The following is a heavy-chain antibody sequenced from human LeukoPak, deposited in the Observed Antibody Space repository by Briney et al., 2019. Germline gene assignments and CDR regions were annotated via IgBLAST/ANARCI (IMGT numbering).Heavy chain of an antibody. CDR1: GGSISSYY. V-gene: IGHV4-59*08. D-gene: IGHD2-2*01. J-gene: IGHJ5*02. CDR3: ASVIVVVPAAIFWFDP. CDR2: IYYSGST. Sequence: PSETLSLTCTVSGGSISSYYWSWIRQPPGKGLEWIGYIYYSGSTYYNPSLKSRVTISVDTSKNQFSLKLSSVTAADTAVYYCASVIVVVPAAIFWFDPWGQGTLVTVSS.